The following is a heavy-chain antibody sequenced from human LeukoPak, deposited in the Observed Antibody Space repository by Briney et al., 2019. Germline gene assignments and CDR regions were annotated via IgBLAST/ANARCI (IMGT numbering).Heavy chain of an antibody. CDR1: GYSISSGNY. CDR3: AKRYCSSTTCYADRGAFDY. J-gene: IGHJ4*02. D-gene: IGHD2-2*01. Sequence: SETLSLTCTVSGYSISSGNYWDWIRQPPGKGLEWIGSIYHSGSTYYNPSLKSRVTISVDTSKNQFSLKLSSVTAADTAVYYCAKRYCSSTTCYADRGAFDYWGQGTLVTVSS. V-gene: IGHV4-38-2*02. CDR2: IYHSGST.